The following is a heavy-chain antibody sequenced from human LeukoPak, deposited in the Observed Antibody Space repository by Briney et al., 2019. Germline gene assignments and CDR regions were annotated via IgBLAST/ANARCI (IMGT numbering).Heavy chain of an antibody. CDR1: GGSISSSSYY. CDR2: IYYSGST. Sequence: PSETLSLTCTVSGGSISSSSYYWGWIRQPPGKGLEWIGSIYYSGSTYYNPFLKSRVTISVDTSKNQFSLKLSSVTAADTAVYYCARQNQSWQWLVVGAFDIWGQGTMVTVSS. D-gene: IGHD6-19*01. J-gene: IGHJ3*02. V-gene: IGHV4-39*01. CDR3: ARQNQSWQWLVVGAFDI.